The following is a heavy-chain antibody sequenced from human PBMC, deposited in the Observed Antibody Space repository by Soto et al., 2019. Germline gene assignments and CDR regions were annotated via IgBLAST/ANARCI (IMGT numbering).Heavy chain of an antibody. CDR2: ISSSSSYI. J-gene: IGHJ4*02. V-gene: IGHV3-21*01. Sequence: GGSLRLSCAASGFTFSSYSMNWVRQAPGKGLEWVSSISSSSSYIYYADSVKGRFTISRDNAKNSLYLQMNSLRAEDTAVYYCARALLRGSGSYYFFYWGQGTLVTVSS. CDR1: GFTFSSYS. CDR3: ARALLRGSGSYYFFY. D-gene: IGHD3-10*01.